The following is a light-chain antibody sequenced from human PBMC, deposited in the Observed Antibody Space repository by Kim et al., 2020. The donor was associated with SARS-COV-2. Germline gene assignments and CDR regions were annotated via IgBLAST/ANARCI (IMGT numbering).Light chain of an antibody. V-gene: IGKV1-5*01. CDR1: QSISSW. J-gene: IGKJ3*01. CDR3: QQYNSYLFT. Sequence: ASVGDRVPITCRASQSISSWLAWYQQKPGKAPKLLIYDASSLESGVPSRFSGSGSGTEFTLTISSLQPDDFATYYCQQYNSYLFTFGPGTKVDIK. CDR2: DAS.